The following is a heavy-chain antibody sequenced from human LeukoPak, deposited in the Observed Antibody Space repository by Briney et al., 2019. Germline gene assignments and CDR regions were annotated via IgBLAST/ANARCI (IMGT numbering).Heavy chain of an antibody. CDR1: GFTFSGPA. CDR2: IRSKANSYAT. D-gene: IGHD3-22*01. J-gene: IGHJ4*02. V-gene: IGHV3-73*01. Sequence: GGSLRLSCAASGFTFSGPAVHWVRQASGKGLEWVGRIRSKANSYATAYAASVKGRFTISRDDSKNTAYLQMNSLRAEDTAVYYCAKASAMIVVVSKHFDYWGQGTLVTVSS. CDR3: AKASAMIVVVSKHFDY.